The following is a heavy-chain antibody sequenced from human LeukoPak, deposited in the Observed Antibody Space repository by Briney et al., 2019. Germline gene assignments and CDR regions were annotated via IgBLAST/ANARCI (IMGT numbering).Heavy chain of an antibody. CDR2: ISSTGSLK. J-gene: IGHJ4*02. CDR3: ARHGAPRTDY. Sequence: GGSLRLSCAASGFTFSSYEMNWVRQAPGKGLEWVSYISSTGSLKYYADSVKGRFTISRDNVRNSLYLQMNSLRVDDTAVYYCARHGAPRTDYWGQGTLVTVSS. D-gene: IGHD3-16*01. CDR1: GFTFSSYE. V-gene: IGHV3-48*03.